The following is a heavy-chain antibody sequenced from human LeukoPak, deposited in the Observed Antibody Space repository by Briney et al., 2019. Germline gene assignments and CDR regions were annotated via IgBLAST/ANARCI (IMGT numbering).Heavy chain of an antibody. CDR1: GYTFTSYD. J-gene: IGHJ6*02. CDR2: MNPNSGNT. Sequence: GASVKVSCKASGYTFTSYDINWVRQATGQGLEWMGWMNPNSGNTGYAQKFQGRVTMTRNTSISTAYMELSSLRSEDTAVYYCARFGYSSSSHYYYGMDVWGQGTTVTVS. CDR3: ARFGYSSSSHYYYGMDV. V-gene: IGHV1-8*01. D-gene: IGHD6-6*01.